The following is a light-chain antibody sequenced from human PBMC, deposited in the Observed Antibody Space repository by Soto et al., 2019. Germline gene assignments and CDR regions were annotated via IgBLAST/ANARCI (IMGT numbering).Light chain of an antibody. CDR1: QGISSY. CDR2: AAS. J-gene: IGKJ3*01. V-gene: IGKV1-8*01. CDR3: QQYYSYPGT. Sequence: AIRMTQSPSSLSASTGDRVTITCRASQGISSYLAWYQQKPGKAPKLLIYAASTLQSGVPSRFSGCGSGTDFTLTISCLQSEDFATYYCQQYYSYPGTFGPGTKVDIK.